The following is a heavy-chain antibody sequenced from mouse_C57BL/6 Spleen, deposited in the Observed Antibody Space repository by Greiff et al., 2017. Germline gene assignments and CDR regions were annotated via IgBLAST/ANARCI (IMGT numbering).Heavy chain of an antibody. D-gene: IGHD2-13*01. V-gene: IGHV1-64*01. Sequence: VQLQQPGAELVKPGASVKLSCKASGYTFTSYWMHWVKQRPGQGLEWIGMIHPNSGSTNYNEKFKSKATLTVDKSSSTAYMQLSSLTSEDSAVYYCARIDYDYAMDYWGQGTSVTVSS. CDR2: IHPNSGST. CDR1: GYTFTSYW. J-gene: IGHJ4*01. CDR3: ARIDYDYAMDY.